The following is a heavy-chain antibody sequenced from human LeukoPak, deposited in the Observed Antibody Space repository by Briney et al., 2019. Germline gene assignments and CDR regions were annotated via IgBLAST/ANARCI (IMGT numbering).Heavy chain of an antibody. J-gene: IGHJ3*01. CDR1: GGSFSGYP. CDR3: VRPDRIFGVPAAFDA. Sequence: SVKVSCKASGGSFSGYPINWVRQAPGQGLEWLGGIIPKYSASNYAQAFQGRVTITADESTNTVYMEMSGLRPDDTAVYYCVRPDRIFGVPAAFDAWGQGTLVAASS. D-gene: IGHD3-3*02. V-gene: IGHV1-69*01. CDR2: IIPKYSAS.